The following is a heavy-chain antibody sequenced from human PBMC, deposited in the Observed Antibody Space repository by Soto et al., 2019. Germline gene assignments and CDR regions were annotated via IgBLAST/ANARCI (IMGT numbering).Heavy chain of an antibody. Sequence: SETLSLTCTVSGGSISSGGYYWSWIRQHPGKGLEWIGYIYYSGSTYYNPSLKSRVTISVDTSKTQFSLKLSSVTAADTVVYYCARAAGGTSPFFDYWGQGTLVTVSS. V-gene: IGHV4-31*03. J-gene: IGHJ4*02. CDR1: GGSISSGGYY. CDR3: ARAAGGTSPFFDY. CDR2: IYYSGST. D-gene: IGHD3-16*01.